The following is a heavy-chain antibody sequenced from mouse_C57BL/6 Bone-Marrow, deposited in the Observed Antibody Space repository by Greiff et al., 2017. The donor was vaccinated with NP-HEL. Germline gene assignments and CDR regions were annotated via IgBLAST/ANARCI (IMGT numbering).Heavy chain of an antibody. CDR2: IYPRSGNT. D-gene: IGHD2-3*01. V-gene: IGHV1-81*01. CDR3: ASLNDGYYGLPFAY. J-gene: IGHJ3*01. CDR1: GYTFTSYG. Sequence: QVTLKVSGAELARPGASVKLSCKASGYTFTSYGISWVKQRTGQGLEWIGEIYPRSGNTYYNEKFKGKATLTADKSSSTAYMELRSLTSEDSAVYFCASLNDGYYGLPFAYWGQGTLVTVSA.